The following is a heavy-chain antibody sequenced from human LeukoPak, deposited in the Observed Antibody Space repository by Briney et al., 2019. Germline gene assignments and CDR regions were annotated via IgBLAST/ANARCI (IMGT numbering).Heavy chain of an antibody. V-gene: IGHV3-23*01. CDR2: ITTSDGNT. D-gene: IGHD7-27*01. Sequence: GGSLRLSCAASGFTFSSYTMSWDRQAPGKGLEWASTITTSDGNTYYADSVKGRFTVSRDNSKNTLFLQMNSLRAEDTAVYYCAKDGGLWVSAHWGDSWGRGTLVTVSS. CDR3: AKDGGLWVSAHWGDS. J-gene: IGHJ4*02. CDR1: GFTFSSYT.